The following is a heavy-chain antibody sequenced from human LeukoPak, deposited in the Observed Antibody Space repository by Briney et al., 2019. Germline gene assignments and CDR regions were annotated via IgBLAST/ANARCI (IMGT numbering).Heavy chain of an antibody. CDR1: GYTFTGYY. V-gene: IGHV1-2*02. CDR2: INPNSGGT. J-gene: IGHJ5*02. D-gene: IGHD5-18*01. Sequence: GASVKVSCKASGYTFTGYYMHWARQAPGQGLEWMGWINPNSGGTNYAQKFQGRVTMTRDTSISTAYMELSRLRSDDTAVYYCARDGGYSYGYNWFDPWGQGTLVTVSS. CDR3: ARDGGYSYGYNWFDP.